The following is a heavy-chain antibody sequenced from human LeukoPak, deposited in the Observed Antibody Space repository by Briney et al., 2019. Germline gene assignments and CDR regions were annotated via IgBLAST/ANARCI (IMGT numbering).Heavy chain of an antibody. V-gene: IGHV5-51*01. D-gene: IGHD3-10*01. CDR3: ARQAKEHYYGSGSYSPY. J-gene: IGHJ4*02. CDR1: GYSFTSYW. CDR2: IYPGDSDT. Sequence: GASLKISCKGSGYSFTSYWIGWVRQLPGKGLEWMGIIYPGDSDTKYSPSFQGQVTISADKSISTAYLQWSSLKASDTAMYYCARQAKEHYYGSGSYSPYWGQGTLVTVSS.